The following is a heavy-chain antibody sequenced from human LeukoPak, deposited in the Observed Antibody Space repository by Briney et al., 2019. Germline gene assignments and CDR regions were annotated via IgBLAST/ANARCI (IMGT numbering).Heavy chain of an antibody. Sequence: SETLSLTCTVSGGSISSYYWSWIRQPPGKGLEWIGYIYYSGSTNYNPSLKSRVTISVDTSKNQFSLKLSSVTTADTAVYYCARGRSSYGDYGYYFDYWGQGTLVTVSS. CDR2: IYYSGST. J-gene: IGHJ4*02. CDR1: GGSISSYY. D-gene: IGHD4-17*01. CDR3: ARGRSSYGDYGYYFDY. V-gene: IGHV4-59*01.